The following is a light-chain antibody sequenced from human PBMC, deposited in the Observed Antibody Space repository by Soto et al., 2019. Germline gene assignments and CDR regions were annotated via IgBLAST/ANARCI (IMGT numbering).Light chain of an antibody. V-gene: IGKV1-5*03. CDR3: QHLT. CDR1: QSISSW. J-gene: IGKJ4*01. CDR2: KAS. Sequence: DIQMTQSPSTLSASVGDIVTITCRASQSISSWLAWYQQKPGKAPKLLIYKASSLESGVPSRFSGSGSGTEFTLTISSLQPDDFATYYCQHLTFGGGTKVDIK.